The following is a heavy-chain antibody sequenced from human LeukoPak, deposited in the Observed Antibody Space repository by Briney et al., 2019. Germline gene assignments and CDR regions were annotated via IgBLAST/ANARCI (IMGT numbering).Heavy chain of an antibody. CDR2: ISSSGSTI. V-gene: IGHV3-11*04. J-gene: IGHJ4*02. CDR3: LRADSSGYYFDY. CDR1: GFSFSDYY. Sequence: GGSLRLSCAASGFSFSDYYMNWVRQAPGKGLEWVSYISSSGSTIYYADSVKGRFTISRDNAKNSLYLQMNSLRAEDTAVYYCLRADSSGYYFDYWGQGTLVTVSS. D-gene: IGHD3-22*01.